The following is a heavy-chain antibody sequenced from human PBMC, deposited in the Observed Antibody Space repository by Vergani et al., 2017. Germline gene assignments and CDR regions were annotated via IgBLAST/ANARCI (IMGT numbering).Heavy chain of an antibody. Sequence: VQLVESGGGVVQPGRSLRLSCAASGFTFSSYAMSWVRQAPGKGLEWVSAISGSGGSTYYADSVKGRFTISRDNSKNTLYLQMNSLRAEDTAVYYCARAPERTLLWFGELFYYYGMDVWGQGTTVTVSS. D-gene: IGHD3-10*01. CDR3: ARAPERTLLWFGELFYYYGMDV. V-gene: IGHV3-23*04. J-gene: IGHJ6*02. CDR1: GFTFSSYA. CDR2: ISGSGGST.